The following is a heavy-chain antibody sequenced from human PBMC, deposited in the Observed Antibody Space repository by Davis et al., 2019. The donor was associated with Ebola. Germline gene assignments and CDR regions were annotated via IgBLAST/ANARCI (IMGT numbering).Heavy chain of an antibody. D-gene: IGHD1-26*01. CDR2: ISGSGGST. J-gene: IGHJ4*02. V-gene: IGHV3-23*01. Sequence: GESLKISCAASGFPFSVYFMDWVRQAPGKGLEWVSAISGSGGSTYYADSVKGRFTISRDNSKNTLYLQMNSLRAEDTAVYYCVRDTIEGATTFDHWGQGTLVTVAS. CDR1: GFPFSVYF. CDR3: VRDTIEGATTFDH.